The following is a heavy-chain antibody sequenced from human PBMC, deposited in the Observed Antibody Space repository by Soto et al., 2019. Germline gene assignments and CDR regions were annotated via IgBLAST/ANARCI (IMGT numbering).Heavy chain of an antibody. CDR1: GFTFSSYG. V-gene: IGHV3-30*03. CDR3: ARSPLERGGLLDYYGMDV. CDR2: ISYDGSNK. Sequence: GGSLRLSCAASGFTFSSYGMHWVRQAPGKGLEWVAVISYDGSNKYYADSVKGRFTISRDNSKNTLYLQMNSLRAEDTAVYYCARSPLERGGLLDYYGMDVWGQGTTVTVSS. J-gene: IGHJ6*02. D-gene: IGHD3-10*01.